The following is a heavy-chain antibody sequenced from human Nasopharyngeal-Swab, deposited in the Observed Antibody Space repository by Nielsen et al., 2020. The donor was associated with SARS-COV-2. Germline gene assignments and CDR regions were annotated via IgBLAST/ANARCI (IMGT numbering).Heavy chain of an antibody. CDR3: AKKFGSFGMDA. V-gene: IGHV1-18*01. CDR2: INPNNGDT. CDR1: GYLFATHR. Sequence: ASVKVSCKASGYLFATHRISWVRQAPGRGLEWMGWINPNNGDTDYARDLQGRVTLTTETSANIAYMELRSLTFDDTAVYYCAKKFGSFGMDAWGQGTTVTVSS. J-gene: IGHJ6*02. D-gene: IGHD3-10*01.